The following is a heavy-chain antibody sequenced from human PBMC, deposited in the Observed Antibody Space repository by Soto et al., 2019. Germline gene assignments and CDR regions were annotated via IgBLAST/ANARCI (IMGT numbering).Heavy chain of an antibody. J-gene: IGHJ6*02. Sequence: SETLSLTCTVSGGSISNYYCNWIRQPAGKGLEWIGRIDTSGSTNYNPSLKSRVTMSVDTSKQEFSLKLSSVTAADTALYYCARVNYGDYYYGMDVWGQGTTVTVSS. CDR1: GGSISNYY. D-gene: IGHD4-17*01. CDR2: IDTSGST. CDR3: ARVNYGDYYYGMDV. V-gene: IGHV4-4*07.